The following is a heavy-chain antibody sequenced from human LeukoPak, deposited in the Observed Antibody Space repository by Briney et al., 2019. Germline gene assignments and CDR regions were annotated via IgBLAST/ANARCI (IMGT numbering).Heavy chain of an antibody. V-gene: IGHV3-30*04. Sequence: GGSLRLSCAPSGFTFSSYAMHWVRHAPGKGLEWVTVISPDGSNKFYADSVKGRFPITRDKSKNTLYLQLNSLRAEDRAVYYCARGSAGGPYDSSGYYHYWGQGTLVTVSS. CDR1: GFTFSSYA. CDR2: ISPDGSNK. CDR3: ARGSAGGPYDSSGYYHY. D-gene: IGHD3-22*01. J-gene: IGHJ4*02.